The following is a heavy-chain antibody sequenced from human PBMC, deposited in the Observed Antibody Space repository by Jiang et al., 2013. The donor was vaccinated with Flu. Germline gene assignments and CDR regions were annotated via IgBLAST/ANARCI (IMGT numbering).Heavy chain of an antibody. J-gene: IGHJ3*02. CDR1: GYTFTSYG. D-gene: IGHD3-9*01. CDR3: ARDVMIRYFDWSPNGDAFDI. CDR2: ISAYNGNT. Sequence: SVKVSCKASGYTFTSYGISWVRQAPGQGLEWMGWISAYNGNTNYAQKLQGRVTMTTDTSTSTAYMELRSLRSDDTAVYYCARDVMIRYFDWSPNGDAFDIWGQGTMVTVSS. V-gene: IGHV1-18*01.